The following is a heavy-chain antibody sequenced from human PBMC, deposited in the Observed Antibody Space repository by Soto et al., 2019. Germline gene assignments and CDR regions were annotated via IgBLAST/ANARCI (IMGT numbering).Heavy chain of an antibody. Sequence: GGSLRLSCAASGFSFSNYAMNWVRQAPGKGLEWVSAISAGGSNTNYADSVKSRFTISSDNSKNTLYLQMNGLRADDKAVYYCAKEYSTSFDYWCQGTPVTVSS. CDR3: AKEYSTSFDY. CDR1: GFSFSNYA. CDR2: ISAGGSNT. J-gene: IGHJ4*02. V-gene: IGHV3-23*01. D-gene: IGHD6-6*01.